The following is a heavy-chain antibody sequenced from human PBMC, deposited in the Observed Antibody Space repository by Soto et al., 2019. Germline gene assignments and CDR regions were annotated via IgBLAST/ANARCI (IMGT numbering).Heavy chain of an antibody. Sequence: GGSLRLSCTASGFTFGDYAMSWFRQAPGKGLEGVGFIRSKAYGGTTEYAASVKGRFTISRDDSKSIAYLQMNSLKTEDTAVYYCTRAFSSSSWIANVWGKGTTVSVPQ. CDR3: TRAFSSSSWIANV. D-gene: IGHD6-13*01. V-gene: IGHV3-49*03. CDR1: GFTFGDYA. CDR2: IRSKAYGGTT. J-gene: IGHJ6*04.